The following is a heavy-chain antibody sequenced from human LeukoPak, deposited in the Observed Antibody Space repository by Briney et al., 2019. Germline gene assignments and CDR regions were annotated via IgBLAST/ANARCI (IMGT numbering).Heavy chain of an antibody. Sequence: SETLSLTCTVSGGSISSGSYYWSWIRQPAGKGLEWIGRIYTSGSTNYNPSLKSRVTISVDTSKNQFSLKLSSVTAADTAVYYCAGDEYSSSWYHYWGQGTLVTVSS. J-gene: IGHJ4*02. V-gene: IGHV4-61*02. CDR2: IYTSGST. D-gene: IGHD6-13*01. CDR1: GGSISSGSYY. CDR3: AGDEYSSSWYHY.